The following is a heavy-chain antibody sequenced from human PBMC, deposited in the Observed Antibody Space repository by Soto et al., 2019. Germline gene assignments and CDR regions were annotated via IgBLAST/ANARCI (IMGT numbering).Heavy chain of an antibody. Sequence: GGSLRLSCEASGFTFSHYAMHWVRQAPGKGLEWVAVISYDGSNRYYTDSVKGQFTISRDNSKNTLYLQMNSLKAEDTAVFYCARGYGSYYYGLDVWGQGTKVTVSS. V-gene: IGHV3-30-3*01. D-gene: IGHD3-10*01. J-gene: IGHJ6*01. CDR2: ISYDGSNR. CDR1: GFTFSHYA. CDR3: ARGYGSYYYGLDV.